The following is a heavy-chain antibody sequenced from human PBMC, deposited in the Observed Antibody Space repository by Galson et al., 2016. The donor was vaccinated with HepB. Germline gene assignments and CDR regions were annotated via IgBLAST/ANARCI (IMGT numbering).Heavy chain of an antibody. CDR2: INTNNGDA. J-gene: IGHJ4*02. V-gene: IGHV7-4-1*02. CDR1: GYTFIDYA. Sequence: SVKVSCKASGYTFIDYAMNLVRQAPGQGLXXXGWINTNNGDATYAQGFTGRFVFSIDTSVSTAFLQISSLKVDDTAVYYCARDPLALWGQGTLVTVSS. CDR3: ARDPLAL.